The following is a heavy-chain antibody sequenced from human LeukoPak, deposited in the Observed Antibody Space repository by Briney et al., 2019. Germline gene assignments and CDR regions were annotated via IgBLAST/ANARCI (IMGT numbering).Heavy chain of an antibody. V-gene: IGHV3-49*03. CDR3: LLYDYVWGSYRDPQFDY. D-gene: IGHD3-16*02. Sequence: GGSLRLSCTASGFTFGDYAMSWFRQAPGKGLEWVGFIRSKAYGGTTEYAASVKGRFTISRDDSKSIAYLQMNSLKTEDTAVYYCLLYDYVWGSYRDPQFDYWGQGTLVTVSS. CDR2: IRSKAYGGTT. CDR1: GFTFGDYA. J-gene: IGHJ4*02.